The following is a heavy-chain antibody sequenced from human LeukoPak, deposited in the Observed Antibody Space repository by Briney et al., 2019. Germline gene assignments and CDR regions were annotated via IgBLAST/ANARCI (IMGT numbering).Heavy chain of an antibody. CDR2: IYYYGST. V-gene: IGHV4-59*01. D-gene: IGHD5-18*01. CDR3: AREGAGSYGFRYIDV. CDR1: GGSMTNYY. Sequence: TSETLSLTCTVSGGSMTNYYWTWIRQPPGEGLEWIAYIYYYGSTNYNPSLESRLTLTVDTSKNQFSLKLSSVTAADTAVYYCAREGAGSYGFRYIDVWGKGTTVTVS. J-gene: IGHJ6*03.